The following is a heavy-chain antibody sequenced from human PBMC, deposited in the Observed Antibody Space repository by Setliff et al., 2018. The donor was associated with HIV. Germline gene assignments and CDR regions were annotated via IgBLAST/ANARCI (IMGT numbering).Heavy chain of an antibody. D-gene: IGHD3-22*01. CDR1: GYTFPSFY. Sequence: ASVKVSCKASGYTFPSFYVHWVRQAPGQGLEWMGIINPTSGNTTYTQKFQGRVSVTADASTSTAYMELSSLKSEDTAVYYCARDNYYDSSSAIGYWGQGTLVTVSS. CDR2: INPTSGNT. V-gene: IGHV1-46*01. CDR3: ARDNYYDSSSAIGY. J-gene: IGHJ4*02.